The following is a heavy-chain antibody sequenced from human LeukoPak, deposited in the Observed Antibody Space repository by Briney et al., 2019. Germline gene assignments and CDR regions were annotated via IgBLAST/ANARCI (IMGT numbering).Heavy chain of an antibody. CDR1: GFTFRSYA. CDR2: ISSSGSTI. V-gene: IGHV3-48*04. Sequence: GGSLRLSCAASGFTFRSYAMSWVRQAPGKGLEWVSYISSSGSTIYYADSVKGRFTISRDNAKNSLYLQMNSLRAEDTAVYYCARDGGYSGWHDYWGQGTLVTVSS. J-gene: IGHJ4*02. D-gene: IGHD6-19*01. CDR3: ARDGGYSGWHDY.